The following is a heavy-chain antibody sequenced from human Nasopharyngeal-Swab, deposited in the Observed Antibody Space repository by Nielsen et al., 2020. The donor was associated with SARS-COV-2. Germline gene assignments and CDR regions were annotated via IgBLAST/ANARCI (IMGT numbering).Heavy chain of an antibody. D-gene: IGHD3-3*01. J-gene: IGHJ5*02. CDR2: IKQDGSEK. CDR3: ARGWSGYYTAFWFDP. V-gene: IGHV3-7*01. Sequence: WIRQPPGKGLEWVANIKQDGSEKYYVDSVKGRFTISRDNAKNSLYLQMNSLRAEDTAVYYCARGWSGYYTAFWFDPWGRGTLSPSPQ.